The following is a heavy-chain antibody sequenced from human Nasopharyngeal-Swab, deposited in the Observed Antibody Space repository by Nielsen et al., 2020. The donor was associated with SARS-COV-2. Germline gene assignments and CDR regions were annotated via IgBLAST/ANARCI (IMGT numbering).Heavy chain of an antibody. D-gene: IGHD2-2*01. CDR1: GFTFSSYS. V-gene: IGHV3-21*01. Sequence: ETLSLTCAASGFTFSSYSMNWVRQAPGKGLEGVSSISSSSSYIYYADSVKGRFTISRDNAKNSLYLQMNSLRAEDTAVYYCARDKGIQYCSSTSCYESMVDYYGMDVWGQGTTVTVSS. CDR2: ISSSSSYI. CDR3: ARDKGIQYCSSTSCYESMVDYYGMDV. J-gene: IGHJ6*02.